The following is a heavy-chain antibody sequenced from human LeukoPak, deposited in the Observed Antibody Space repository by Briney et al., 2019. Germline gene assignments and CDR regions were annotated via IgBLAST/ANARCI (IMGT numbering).Heavy chain of an antibody. D-gene: IGHD3-3*01. Sequence: PSETLSLTCTVSGGSISSSSYYWGWIRQPPGKGLEWIGRIYYSGSTYYNPSLKSRVTISVDTSKNQFSLKLSSVTAADTAVYYCARHYDFWSGYYVGIQDYWGQGTLVTVSS. J-gene: IGHJ4*02. V-gene: IGHV4-39*01. CDR2: IYYSGST. CDR1: GGSISSSSYY. CDR3: ARHYDFWSGYYVGIQDY.